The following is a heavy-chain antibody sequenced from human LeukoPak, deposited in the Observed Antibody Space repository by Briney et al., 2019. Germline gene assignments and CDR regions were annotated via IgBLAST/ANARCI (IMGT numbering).Heavy chain of an antibody. J-gene: IGHJ3*02. CDR3: ARYRAFDI. Sequence: SETLSLTCTVSGGSISSSSYYWGWIRQPPGKGLEWIGSIYYSGSTNYNPSLESRVTISVDTSKNQFSLKLTSVTAADTAVYYCARYRAFDIWGRGTLVTVSS. V-gene: IGHV4-39*07. CDR2: IYYSGST. CDR1: GGSISSSSYY.